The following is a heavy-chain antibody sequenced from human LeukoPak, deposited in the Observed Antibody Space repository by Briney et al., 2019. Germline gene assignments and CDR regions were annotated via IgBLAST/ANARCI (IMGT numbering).Heavy chain of an antibody. CDR2: IYSGGST. CDR3: ARGIKWYYFDY. D-gene: IGHD2-8*01. Sequence: GGSLRLSCAASGFTVSSSYMSWVRQAPGKGLEWVSVIYSGGSTYYADSVKGRFTISRDNAKNSLYLQMNSLRAEDTAVYYCARGIKWYYFDYWGQGTLVTVSS. CDR1: GFTVSSSY. J-gene: IGHJ4*02. V-gene: IGHV3-66*01.